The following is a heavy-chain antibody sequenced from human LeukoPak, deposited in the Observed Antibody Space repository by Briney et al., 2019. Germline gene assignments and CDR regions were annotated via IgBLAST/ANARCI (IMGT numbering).Heavy chain of an antibody. Sequence: SETLSLTCTVSGGSISSGSYYWSWIRQPAGKGLEWIGRIYTSGSTNYNPSLKSRVTISVDTSKNQFSLKLSSVTAADTAVYYCARGPTTMVRGAIGFDPWGQGTLVTVSS. CDR2: IYTSGST. J-gene: IGHJ5*02. CDR1: GGSISSGSYY. V-gene: IGHV4-61*02. D-gene: IGHD3-10*01. CDR3: ARGPTTMVRGAIGFDP.